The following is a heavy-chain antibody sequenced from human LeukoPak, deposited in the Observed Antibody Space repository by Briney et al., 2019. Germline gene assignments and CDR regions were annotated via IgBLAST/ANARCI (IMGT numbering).Heavy chain of an antibody. V-gene: IGHV3-23*01. J-gene: IGHJ3*01. CDR1: GFTFSSNA. CDR2: ISGDYGNT. D-gene: IGHD2-21*02. Sequence: PGGSLRLSCAASGFTFSSNAMSWVRQAPGKGRKWVSTISGDYGNTYYADSVKGRFTISRDNFKNTVFLRMNSPRAEDTAVYYCAKVVLLLTASDAFDFWGQGTKVTVSS. CDR3: AKVVLLLTASDAFDF.